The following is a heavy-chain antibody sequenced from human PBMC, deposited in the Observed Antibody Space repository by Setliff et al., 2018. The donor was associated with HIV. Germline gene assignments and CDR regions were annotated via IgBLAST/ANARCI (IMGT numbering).Heavy chain of an antibody. Sequence: SETLSLTCVVSGGSINTGGYYWTWIRQVPGKGLEWIGSIYYTGTTNYNPSLESRLTISIDTSQNHFSLKLTSVTAADTALYFCSRGTYYKGLDPWGQGILVTAPQ. J-gene: IGHJ5*02. CDR2: IYYTGTT. V-gene: IGHV4-31*11. D-gene: IGHD3-10*01. CDR3: SRGTYYKGLDP. CDR1: GGSINTGGYY.